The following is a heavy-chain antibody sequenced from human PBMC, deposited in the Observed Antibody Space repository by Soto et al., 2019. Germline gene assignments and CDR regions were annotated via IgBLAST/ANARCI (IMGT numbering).Heavy chain of an antibody. J-gene: IGHJ5*02. CDR3: ARDVRGGYSYVPRFPSPSWFDP. Sequence: PSETLSLTCTFSCGSIISGGYYWSWIRQHPGKGLEWIGYIYYSGSTYYNPSLKSRVTISVDTSKNQFSLKLSSVTAADTAVYYCARDVRGGYSYVPRFPSPSWFDPWGQGTLVTVSS. V-gene: IGHV4-31*03. D-gene: IGHD5-18*01. CDR2: IYYSGST. CDR1: CGSIISGGYY.